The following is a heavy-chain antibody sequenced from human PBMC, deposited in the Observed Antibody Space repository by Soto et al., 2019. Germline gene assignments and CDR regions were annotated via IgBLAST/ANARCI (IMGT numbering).Heavy chain of an antibody. J-gene: IGHJ4*02. CDR2: IYTSGTT. V-gene: IGHV4-4*07. CDR3: AREDYYDTGYYVV. D-gene: IGHD3-9*01. CDR1: GRSISGYY. Sequence: SETLSRTGPVSGRSISGYYWNWIRQPAGERLEWIGRIYTSGTTDFNPSLKGRVTMSVDTSKNQFSLKLTSVTAADTALYYCAREDYYDTGYYVVWGQGTQVTVSS.